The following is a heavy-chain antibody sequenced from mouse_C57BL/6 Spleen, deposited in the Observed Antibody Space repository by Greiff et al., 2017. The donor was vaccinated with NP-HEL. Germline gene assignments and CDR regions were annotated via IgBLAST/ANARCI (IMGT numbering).Heavy chain of an antibody. J-gene: IGHJ2*01. CDR2: IRNKANGYTT. Sequence: EVQRVESGGGLVQPGGSLSLSCAASGFTFTDYYMSWVRQPPGKALEWLGFIRNKANGYTTEYSASVKGRFTISSASSHSFLYLQMNALRAEDSATYYCARHYYGSSYPFDYWGKGTTLTVDS. V-gene: IGHV7-3*01. D-gene: IGHD1-1*01. CDR1: GFTFTDYY. CDR3: ARHYYGSSYPFDY.